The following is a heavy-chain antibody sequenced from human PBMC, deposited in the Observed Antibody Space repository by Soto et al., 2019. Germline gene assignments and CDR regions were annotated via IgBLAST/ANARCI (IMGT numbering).Heavy chain of an antibody. CDR1: WYTFTSYY. V-gene: IGHV1-69*04. Sequence: SVKGSCKASWYTFTSYYMHWVRQAPGQGLEWMGRIIPILGIANYAQKFQGRVTITADKSTSTAYMELSSLRSEDTAVYYCARDRDGDYYFDYWGQGTLVTVSS. D-gene: IGHD4-17*01. CDR3: ARDRDGDYYFDY. CDR2: IIPILGIA. J-gene: IGHJ4*02.